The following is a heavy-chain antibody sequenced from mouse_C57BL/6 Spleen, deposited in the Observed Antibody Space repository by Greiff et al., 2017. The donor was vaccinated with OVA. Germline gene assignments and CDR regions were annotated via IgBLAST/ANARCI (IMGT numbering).Heavy chain of an antibody. CDR1: GYAFSSSW. Sequence: QVQLKESGPELVKPGASVKISCKASGYAFSSSWMNWVKQRPGKGLEWIGRIYPGDGDTNYNGKFKGKATLTADKSSSTAYMQLSSLTSEDSAVYFCARYNPSTVVAPGDVWGTGTTVTVSS. V-gene: IGHV1-82*01. D-gene: IGHD1-1*01. J-gene: IGHJ1*03. CDR3: ARYNPSTVVAPGDV. CDR2: IYPGDGDT.